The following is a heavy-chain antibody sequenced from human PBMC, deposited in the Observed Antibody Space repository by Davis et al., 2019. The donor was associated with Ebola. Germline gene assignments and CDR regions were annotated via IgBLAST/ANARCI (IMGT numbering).Heavy chain of an antibody. CDR1: GYTFTSYG. CDR2: ISAYNGNT. D-gene: IGHD1-26*01. V-gene: IGHV1-18*01. CDR3: ARVLYSGSYYYYYYYMDV. Sequence: ASVKVSCKASGYTFTSYGISWVRQAPGQGLEWMGWISAYNGNTNYAQKLQGRVTMTTDTSTSTAYMELRSLRSDDTAVYYCARVLYSGSYYYYYYYMDVWGKGTTVTVSS. J-gene: IGHJ6*03.